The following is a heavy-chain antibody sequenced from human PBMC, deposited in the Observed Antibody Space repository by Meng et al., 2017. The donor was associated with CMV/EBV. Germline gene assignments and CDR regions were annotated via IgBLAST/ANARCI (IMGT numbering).Heavy chain of an antibody. CDR2: INPNSGGT. V-gene: IGHV1-2*02. CDR3: ARSFCGGDCYATFDY. J-gene: IGHJ4*02. Sequence: SGYTFTDYYMHWVRQAPGQGLEWMGWINPNSGGTTYAQKFHGRVTMTRDTSISTAYMELSRLRSDDTAVYYCARSFCGGDCYATFDYWGQGTLVTVSS. D-gene: IGHD2-21*01. CDR1: GYTFTDYY.